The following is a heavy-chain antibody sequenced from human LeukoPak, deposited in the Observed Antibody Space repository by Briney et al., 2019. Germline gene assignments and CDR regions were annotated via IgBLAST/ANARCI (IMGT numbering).Heavy chain of an antibody. CDR2: ISWNSGSI. D-gene: IGHD4-23*01. Sequence: GGSLRLSCAASGFTFSSYAMSWVRQAPGKGLEWVSGISWNSGSIGYADSVKGRFTISRDNAKNSLYLQMNSLRAEDTALYYCAKGEEADYGGNSFDYWGQGTLVTVSS. CDR3: AKGEEADYGGNSFDY. V-gene: IGHV3-9*01. J-gene: IGHJ4*02. CDR1: GFTFSSYA.